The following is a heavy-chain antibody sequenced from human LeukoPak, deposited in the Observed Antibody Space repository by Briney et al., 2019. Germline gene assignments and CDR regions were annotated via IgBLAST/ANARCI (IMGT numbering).Heavy chain of an antibody. Sequence: PSETLSLTCTASGGSISSYYWSWIRQPPGKGLEWIGYIYYSGSTNYNPSLKSRVTISVDTSKNQFSLNLSSVTAADTAVNYCARGSIAAAGDAFDIWGQGTMVTVSS. J-gene: IGHJ3*02. D-gene: IGHD6-13*01. CDR2: IYYSGST. CDR3: ARGSIAAAGDAFDI. V-gene: IGHV4-59*01. CDR1: GGSISSYY.